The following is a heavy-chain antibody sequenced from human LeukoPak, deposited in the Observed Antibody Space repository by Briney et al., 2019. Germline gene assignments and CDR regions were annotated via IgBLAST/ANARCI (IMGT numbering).Heavy chain of an antibody. CDR1: GGSINSYS. J-gene: IGHJ6*02. V-gene: IGHV4-34*01. CDR2: INHSGST. Sequence: SETLSLTCTVSGGSINSYSWSWIRQPPGKGLEWIGEINHSGSTNYNPSLKSRVTISVDTSKNQFSLKLSSVTAADTAVYYCARGSLIAAAGTFDYYGMDVWGQGTTVTVSS. CDR3: ARGSLIAAAGTFDYYGMDV. D-gene: IGHD6-13*01.